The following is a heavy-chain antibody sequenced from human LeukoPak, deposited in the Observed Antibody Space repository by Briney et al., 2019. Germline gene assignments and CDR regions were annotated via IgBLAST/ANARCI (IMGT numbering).Heavy chain of an antibody. CDR1: GGSISSSSYY. D-gene: IGHD3-3*01. CDR2: IYYSGSI. CDR3: ARQGYDFWSGYYTWFDP. J-gene: IGHJ5*02. V-gene: IGHV4-39*01. Sequence: PSETLSLTCTVSGGSISSSSYYWGWIRQPPGKGLEWIGSIYYSGSIYYNPSLKSRVTISVDTSKNQFSLKLSSVTAADTAVYYCARQGYDFWSGYYTWFDPWGQGTLVTVSS.